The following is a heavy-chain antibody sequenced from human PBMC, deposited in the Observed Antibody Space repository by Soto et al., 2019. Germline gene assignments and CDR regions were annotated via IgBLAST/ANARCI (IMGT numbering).Heavy chain of an antibody. D-gene: IGHD2-15*01. Sequence: GASVKVSCKASGYTFTSYGISWVRQAPRQGLEWMGWISGYNGNTNYAQKFQGRVTMTTDTSTSTAYMELRSLRSDDTAVYYCARTHIVVVVAATRVGSRDVWGRGTTLTVSS. CDR2: ISGYNGNT. V-gene: IGHV1-18*01. CDR1: GYTFTSYG. CDR3: ARTHIVVVVAATRVGSRDV. J-gene: IGHJ6*04.